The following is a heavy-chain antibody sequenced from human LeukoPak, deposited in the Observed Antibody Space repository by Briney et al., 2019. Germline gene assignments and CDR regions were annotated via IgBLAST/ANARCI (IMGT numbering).Heavy chain of an antibody. J-gene: IGHJ4*02. Sequence: GGSLRLSCAGSGFTFRIYAMSWVRQAPGKGLEWVSAISGSGGSTYHADSVKGRFTISRDNSKNTLYLQMNSLRAEDTAVYYCAKDRRSNGDWGQGTLVTVSS. CDR1: GFTFRIYA. CDR2: ISGSGGST. V-gene: IGHV3-23*01. CDR3: AKDRRSNGD. D-gene: IGHD4-17*01.